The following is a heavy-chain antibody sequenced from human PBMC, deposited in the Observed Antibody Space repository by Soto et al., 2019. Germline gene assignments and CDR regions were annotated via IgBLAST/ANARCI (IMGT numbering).Heavy chain of an antibody. CDR1: GFTVSSNY. J-gene: IGHJ4*02. CDR3: ARVYSSGWYGLQYYFDY. CDR2: IYSGGST. D-gene: IGHD6-19*01. V-gene: IGHV3-66*01. Sequence: PGGSLRLSCAASGFTVSSNYMSWVRQAPGKGLEWVSVIYSGGSTYYADSVKGRFTISRDNSKNTLYLQMNSLRAEDTAVYYCARVYSSGWYGLQYYFDYWGQGTLVTVSS.